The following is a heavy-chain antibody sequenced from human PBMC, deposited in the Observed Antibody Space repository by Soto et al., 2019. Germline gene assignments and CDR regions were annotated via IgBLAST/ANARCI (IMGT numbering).Heavy chain of an antibody. D-gene: IGHD5-12*01. J-gene: IGHJ6*02. CDR1: GFTFSSYA. V-gene: IGHV3-23*01. CDR2: ISGSGGST. Sequence: EVQLLESGGGLVQPGGSLRLSCAASGFTFSSYAMSWVRQAPGKGLEWVSAISGSGGSTYYADSVKGRFTISRDNSKNTLYLQMNSLRAEDTVVYYCAKDQNVVDIYYYGMDVWGQGTTVTVSS. CDR3: AKDQNVVDIYYYGMDV.